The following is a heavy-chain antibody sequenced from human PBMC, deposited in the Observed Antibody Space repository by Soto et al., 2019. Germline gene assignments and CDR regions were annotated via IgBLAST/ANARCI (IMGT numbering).Heavy chain of an antibody. Sequence: GGSLRLSCAASGFTFSSYWMSWVRQAPGKGLEWVANKKQDGSEKYYVDSVKGRFTISRDNAKNSLYLQMNSLRAEDTAVYYCARDNPSPELGELFLDYWGQGTLVTVSS. CDR3: ARDNPSPELGELFLDY. CDR2: KKQDGSEK. CDR1: GFTFSSYW. V-gene: IGHV3-7*05. D-gene: IGHD3-10*01. J-gene: IGHJ4*02.